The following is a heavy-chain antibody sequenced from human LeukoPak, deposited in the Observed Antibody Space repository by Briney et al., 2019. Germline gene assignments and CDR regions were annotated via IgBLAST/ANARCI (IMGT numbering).Heavy chain of an antibody. D-gene: IGHD3-16*01. CDR1: GYTFTSYY. CDR3: ARDLGGVFQWSLFEAFDI. J-gene: IGHJ3*02. V-gene: IGHV1-46*01. Sequence: GASVKVSCKASGYTFTSYYMHWVRQAPGQGLEWMGIINPSGGSTSYAQKFQGRVTMTRDMSTSTVYMELSSLRSEDTAVYYCARDLGGVFQWSLFEAFDIWGQGTMVTVSS. CDR2: INPSGGST.